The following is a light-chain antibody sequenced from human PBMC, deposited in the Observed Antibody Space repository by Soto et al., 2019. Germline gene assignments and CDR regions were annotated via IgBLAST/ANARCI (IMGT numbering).Light chain of an antibody. CDR1: QSVSGY. J-gene: IGKJ4*01. CDR2: DAS. V-gene: IGKV3-11*01. Sequence: EIVLTQSPATLSLSPGNRATLSCRASQSVSGYLAWYQQKPGQAPRLLIYDASNRATGIPARFSGSGSGTDFTLTITSLETEDVAVYYCQQRSHWPSTVGGGTKVEI. CDR3: QQRSHWPST.